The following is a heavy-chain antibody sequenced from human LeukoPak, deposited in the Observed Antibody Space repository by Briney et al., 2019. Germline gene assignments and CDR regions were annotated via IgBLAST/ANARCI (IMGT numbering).Heavy chain of an antibody. CDR3: ARTPLLWFGHNPSDY. J-gene: IGHJ4*02. CDR2: VYTSGGT. Sequence: NPSETLSLTCTVSGDSISSYYWSWIRQPPGKGLEWIGYVYTSGGTNYIPSLKGRVTISVDTSKNQFSLKLSSVTAADTAVYYCARTPLLWFGHNPSDYWGQGTLVTVSS. CDR1: GDSISSYY. D-gene: IGHD3-10*01. V-gene: IGHV4-4*09.